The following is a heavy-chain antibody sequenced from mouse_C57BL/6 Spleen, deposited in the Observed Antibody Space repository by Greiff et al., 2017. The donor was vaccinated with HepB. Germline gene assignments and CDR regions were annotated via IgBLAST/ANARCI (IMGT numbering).Heavy chain of an antibody. V-gene: IGHV1-20*01. Sequence: EVQVVESGPELVKPGDSVKISCKASGYSFTGYFMNWVMQSHGKSLEWIGRINPYNGDTFYNQKFKGKATLTVDKSSSTAHMELRSLTSEDSAVYYCARWHYSPYYFDYWGQGTTLTVSS. CDR3: ARWHYSPYYFDY. D-gene: IGHD2-12*01. CDR2: INPYNGDT. J-gene: IGHJ2*01. CDR1: GYSFTGYF.